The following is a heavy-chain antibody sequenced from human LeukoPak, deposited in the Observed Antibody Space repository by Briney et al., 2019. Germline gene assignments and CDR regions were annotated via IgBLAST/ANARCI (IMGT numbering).Heavy chain of an antibody. V-gene: IGHV3-30*03. Sequence: GGSLRLSCAASGFTFSSYGMHWVRQAPGKGLEWVAVISYDGSNKYYADSVKGRFTISRDNSKNTLYLQMDSLRAEDTAVYYCAMGAVTARHYYYYYGMDVWGQGTTVTVSS. CDR3: AMGAVTARHYYYYYGMDV. CDR2: ISYDGSNK. CDR1: GFTFSSYG. J-gene: IGHJ6*02. D-gene: IGHD2-21*02.